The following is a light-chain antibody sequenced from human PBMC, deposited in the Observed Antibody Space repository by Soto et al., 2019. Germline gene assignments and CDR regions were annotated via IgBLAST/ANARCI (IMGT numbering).Light chain of an antibody. CDR3: QNYSSVPV. CDR1: QDIRNF. J-gene: IGKJ3*01. Sequence: DIQMTQSPTSLSASVGDRVTITCRASQDIRNFVAWYQQKPGKAPKLLIYAASTLQSGVPSRFSGSGSGTDFTLTISRLQPEDVATYSCQNYSSVPVFGPGTKVEIK. CDR2: AAS. V-gene: IGKV1-27*01.